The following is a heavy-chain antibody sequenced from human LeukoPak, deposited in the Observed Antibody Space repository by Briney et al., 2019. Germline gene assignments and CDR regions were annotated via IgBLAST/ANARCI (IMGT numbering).Heavy chain of an antibody. V-gene: IGHV3-53*01. CDR3: ARGLVATDFDY. J-gene: IGHJ4*02. D-gene: IGHD5-12*01. Sequence: GGSLRLSCAASGFTVSSNYMSWVRQAPGKGLEWVSVIYSGGSTYCADSVKGRFTISRDNSKNTLYLQMNSLRAEDTAVYYCARGLVATDFDYWGQGTLVTVSS. CDR1: GFTVSSNY. CDR2: IYSGGST.